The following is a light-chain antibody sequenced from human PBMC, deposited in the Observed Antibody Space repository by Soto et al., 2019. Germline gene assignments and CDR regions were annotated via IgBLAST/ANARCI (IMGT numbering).Light chain of an antibody. CDR3: QHDNSYSYP. CDR1: QSISSW. Sequence: DIQMTQSPSTLSASVGDRVTITCRASQSISSWLAWYQQKPGKAPKLLIYDASSLEGGVPSRFSGSGSGTAFTLTISSLQPADFATYYRQHDNSYSYPFVQGTKLEIK. V-gene: IGKV1-5*01. J-gene: IGKJ2*01. CDR2: DAS.